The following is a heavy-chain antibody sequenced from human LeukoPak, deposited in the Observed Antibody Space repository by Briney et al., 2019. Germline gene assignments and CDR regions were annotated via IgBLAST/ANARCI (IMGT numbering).Heavy chain of an antibody. J-gene: IGHJ4*02. V-gene: IGHV1-2*06. CDR2: INPNSGDI. Sequence: ASVKVSCKASGYNFTGYYIYWVRQAPGQGLEWMGLINPNSGDINYAQKFQGRVTMTRDTSISTAYMEVRSLRSDDTAMYFCARITDDFWGQGTLVTVSS. CDR3: ARITDDF. CDR1: GYNFTGYY. D-gene: IGHD3-10*01.